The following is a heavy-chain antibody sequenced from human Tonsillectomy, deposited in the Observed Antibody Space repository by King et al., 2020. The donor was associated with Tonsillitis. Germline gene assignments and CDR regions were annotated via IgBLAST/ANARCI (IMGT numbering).Heavy chain of an antibody. J-gene: IGHJ1*01. CDR2: IYWDDDK. CDR1: GFSLSTSGVG. CDR3: ALLTAAEYFQH. V-gene: IGHV2-5*02. Sequence: ITLKESSPTLVKPTQTLTLTCTFSGFSLSTSGVGVGWIRQPPGKALEWLALIYWDDDKRYSPSLKSRLTITKDTSKNQVVLTMTNMDPVDTATYYCALLTAAEYFQHWGQGTLVTVSS. D-gene: IGHD3-9*01.